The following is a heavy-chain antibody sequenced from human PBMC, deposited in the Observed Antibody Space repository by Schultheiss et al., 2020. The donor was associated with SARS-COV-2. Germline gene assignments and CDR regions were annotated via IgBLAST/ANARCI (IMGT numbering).Heavy chain of an antibody. CDR3: ARGEWERDYYYYGMDV. D-gene: IGHD1-26*01. J-gene: IGHJ6*02. V-gene: IGHV1-2*02. CDR1: GGTFSSYA. Sequence: ASVKVSCKASGGTFSSYAISWVRQAPGQGLEWMGWINPNSGGTNYAQKFQGRVTMTRDTSISTAYMELSRLRSDDTAVYYCARGEWERDYYYYGMDVWGQGTTVTV. CDR2: INPNSGGT.